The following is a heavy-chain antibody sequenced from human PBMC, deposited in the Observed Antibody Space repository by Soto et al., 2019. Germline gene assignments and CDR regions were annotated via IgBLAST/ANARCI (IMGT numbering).Heavy chain of an antibody. CDR2: IYTSGST. CDR3: ARTVGAAYYFDF. J-gene: IGHJ4*02. CDR1: GDSMTKYY. V-gene: IGHV4-4*07. D-gene: IGHD1-26*01. Sequence: QVQLQESGPGLVKPSETLSLTCTVSGDSMTKYYWSWIRQPAGKGLEWIGRIYTSGSTNYNPSPKSRVTRSIDTSNTHFSLKLKSVTAADTAVYFCARTVGAAYYFDFWGQGALVTVSS.